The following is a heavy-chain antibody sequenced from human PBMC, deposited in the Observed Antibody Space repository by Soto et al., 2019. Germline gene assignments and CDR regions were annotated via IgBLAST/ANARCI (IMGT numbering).Heavy chain of an antibody. V-gene: IGHV1-69*13. D-gene: IGHD5-18*01. J-gene: IGHJ4*02. CDR2: IIPIFGTA. CDR3: AREFSTAMVATYYFDY. Sequence: SVKVSCKASGGTFSSYAISWVRQAPGQGLEWMGGIIPIFGTANYAQKFQGRVTITADESTSTAYMELSSLRSEGTAVYYCAREFSTAMVATYYFDYWGQGTPVTVSS. CDR1: GGTFSSYA.